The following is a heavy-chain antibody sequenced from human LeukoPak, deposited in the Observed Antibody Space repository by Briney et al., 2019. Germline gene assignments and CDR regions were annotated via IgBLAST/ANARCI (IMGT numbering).Heavy chain of an antibody. CDR3: ARDETWFGELLDY. V-gene: IGHV3-20*04. D-gene: IGHD3-10*01. J-gene: IGHJ4*02. CDR1: GFTFDDYG. Sequence: GGSLRLSCAASGFTFDDYGMSWVRQAPGKGPEWVSGINWNGGSTGYADSVKGRFTISRDNAKNSLYLQMNSLRAEDTALYYWARDETWFGELLDYWGQGTVVAVSS. CDR2: INWNGGST.